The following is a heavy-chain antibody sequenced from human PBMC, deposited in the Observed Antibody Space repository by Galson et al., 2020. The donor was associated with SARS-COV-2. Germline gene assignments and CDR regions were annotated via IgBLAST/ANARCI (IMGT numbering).Heavy chain of an antibody. CDR2: IWYDGSKT. CDR3: AKAHQQLVWFFGL. D-gene: IGHD6-13*01. V-gene: IGHV3-33*06. J-gene: IGHJ2*01. CDR1: GFTFSTYG. Sequence: GGSLRLSCAASGFTFSTYGMHWVRQAPGKWLEWVAAIWYDGSKTYFADSVKGRFTISRDNSKNTLYLQMNSLRVEDTAVYYCAKAHQQLVWFFGLWGRGTLATVSS.